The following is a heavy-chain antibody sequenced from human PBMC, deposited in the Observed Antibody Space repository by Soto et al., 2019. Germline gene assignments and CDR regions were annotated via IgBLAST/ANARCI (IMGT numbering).Heavy chain of an antibody. D-gene: IGHD2-15*01. CDR1: GFTFSSYA. CDR3: AKDSEVVVVVAAPTAFDI. CDR2: ISGSGCST. V-gene: IGHV3-23*01. Sequence: GGSLRLSCAASGFTFSSYAMSWVRQAPGKGLEWVSAISGSGCSTYYADSVKGRCTICRDNSKNTLYLYMHSLRAEDTAVSYCAKDSEVVVVVAAPTAFDIWGQGTMVTVSS. J-gene: IGHJ3*02.